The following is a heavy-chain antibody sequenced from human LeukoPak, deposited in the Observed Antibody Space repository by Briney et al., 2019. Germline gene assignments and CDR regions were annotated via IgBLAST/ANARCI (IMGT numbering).Heavy chain of an antibody. J-gene: IGHJ4*02. CDR2: INHSGST. D-gene: IGHD2-15*01. CDR3: ARGLIGYCSGGSCSFDY. V-gene: IGHV4-34*01. Sequence: SETLSLTCAVYGGSFSDHYWSWIRQPPGKGLEWIGEINHSGSTNYNPSLKSRVTISVDTSKNQFSLKLSSVTAADTAVYYCARGLIGYCSGGSCSFDYWGQGTLVTVSS. CDR1: GGSFSDHY.